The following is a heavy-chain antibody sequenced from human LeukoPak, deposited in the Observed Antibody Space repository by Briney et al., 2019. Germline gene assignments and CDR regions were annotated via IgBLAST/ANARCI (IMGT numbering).Heavy chain of an antibody. J-gene: IGHJ4*02. CDR1: GFTFSSYA. CDR2: ISGSGGST. D-gene: IGHD3-22*01. V-gene: IGHV3-23*01. CDR3: AKSYYDSSGYSPLTDY. Sequence: GGSLGLSCAASGFTFSSYAMSWVRQAPGKGLEWVSAISGSGGSTYYADSVKGRFTISRDNSKNTLYLQMNSLRAEDTAVYYCAKSYYDSSGYSPLTDYWGQGTLVTVSS.